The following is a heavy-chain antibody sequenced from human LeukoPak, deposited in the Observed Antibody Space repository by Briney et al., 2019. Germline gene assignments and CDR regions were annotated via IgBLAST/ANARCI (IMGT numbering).Heavy chain of an antibody. CDR3: ARGRARGYSNYVAQYYGMDV. CDR1: GGSFSGYY. J-gene: IGHJ6*02. Sequence: PSETLSLTCAVYGGSFSGYYWSWIRQPPGKGLEWIGEINHSGSTNYNPSLKSRVTISVDTSKNQFSLKLSSVTAADTAVYYCARGRARGYSNYVAQYYGMDVWGQGTTVTVSS. V-gene: IGHV4-34*01. CDR2: INHSGST. D-gene: IGHD4-11*01.